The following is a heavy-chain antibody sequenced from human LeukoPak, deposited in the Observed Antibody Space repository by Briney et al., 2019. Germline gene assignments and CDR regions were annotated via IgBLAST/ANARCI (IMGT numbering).Heavy chain of an antibody. V-gene: IGHV3-30*18. CDR1: GFTFSSYG. J-gene: IGHJ4*02. D-gene: IGHD3-22*01. CDR2: ISYDGSNK. CDR3: AKGEASRRDYYYDSSGYCFDY. Sequence: GGSLRLSCAASGFTFSSYGMHWVRQAPGKGLEWVAVISYDGSNKYYADSVKGRFTISRDNSKNTLYLQMNSLRAEDTAVYYCAKGEASRRDYYYDSSGYCFDYWGQGTLVTVSS.